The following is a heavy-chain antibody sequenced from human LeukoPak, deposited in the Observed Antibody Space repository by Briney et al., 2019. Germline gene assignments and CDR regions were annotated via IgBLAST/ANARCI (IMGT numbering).Heavy chain of an antibody. V-gene: IGHV3-7*01. CDR2: IKQDGSEK. J-gene: IGHJ4*02. D-gene: IGHD2-8*01. CDR1: GFTFSSYW. CDR3: ARDHQPYCTNGVCFTPAGRV. Sequence: GGSLRLSCAASGFTFSSYWMSWVRQAPGKGLEWVANIKQDGSEKYYVDSVKGRFTISRDNAKNSLYLQMNSLRAEDTAVYYCARDHQPYCTNGVCFTPAGRVWGQGTLVTVSS.